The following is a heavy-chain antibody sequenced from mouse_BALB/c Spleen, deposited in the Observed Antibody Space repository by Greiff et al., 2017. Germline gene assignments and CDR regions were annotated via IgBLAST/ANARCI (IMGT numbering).Heavy chain of an antibody. CDR1: GFTFSDYY. V-gene: IGHV5-4*02. J-gene: IGHJ2*01. CDR2: ISDGGSYT. CDR3: ARGGTTVVAPFDY. Sequence: VQLKESGGGLVKPGGSLKLSCAASGFTFSDYYMYWVRQTPEKRLEWVATISDGGSYTYYPDSVKGRFTISRDNAKNNLYLQMSSLKSEDTAMYYCARGGTTVVAPFDYWGQGTTLTVSS. D-gene: IGHD1-1*01.